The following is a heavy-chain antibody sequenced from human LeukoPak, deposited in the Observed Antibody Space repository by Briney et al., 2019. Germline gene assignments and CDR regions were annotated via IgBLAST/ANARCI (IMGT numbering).Heavy chain of an antibody. Sequence: SETLSLTCAVSGGSISSFNWWSWVRQPPGKGLEWIGEIYHGGSTNYNPSLKSRVAMSVDRSRNQFSLRLNSVTAADTAVYYCAKGEDYGPGTVHFAPWGQGTLVTVSS. CDR3: AKGEDYGPGTVHFAP. D-gene: IGHD3-10*01. CDR1: GGSISSFNW. V-gene: IGHV4-4*02. J-gene: IGHJ5*02. CDR2: IYHGGST.